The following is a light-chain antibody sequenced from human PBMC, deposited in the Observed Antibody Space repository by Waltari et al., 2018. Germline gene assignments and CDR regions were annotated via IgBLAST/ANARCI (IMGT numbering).Light chain of an antibody. Sequence: VMTQSPATLSVSPGERATLSCRASQSVRSNLAWYQQKPGQAPRLLIYGTSTRATGIPARFSGSGSGTEFTLTITSLQSEDFAVYYCQQYGISPLTFGGGTKVEIK. CDR2: GTS. V-gene: IGKV3-15*01. CDR3: QQYGISPLT. CDR1: QSVRSN. J-gene: IGKJ4*01.